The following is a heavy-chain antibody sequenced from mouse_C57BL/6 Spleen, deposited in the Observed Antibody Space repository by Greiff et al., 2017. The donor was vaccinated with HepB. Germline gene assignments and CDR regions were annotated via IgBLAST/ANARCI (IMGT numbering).Heavy chain of an antibody. J-gene: IGHJ4*01. CDR1: GYTFTSYG. CDR3: ARLGYYGSSWGYYAMDY. V-gene: IGHV1-81*01. CDR2: IYPRSGNT. D-gene: IGHD1-1*01. Sequence: VKLQQSGAELARPGASVKLSCKASGYTFTSYGISWVKQRTGQGLEWIGEIYPRSGNTYYNEKFKGKATLTADKSSSTAYMELRSLTSEDSAVYFCARLGYYGSSWGYYAMDYWGQGTSVTVSS.